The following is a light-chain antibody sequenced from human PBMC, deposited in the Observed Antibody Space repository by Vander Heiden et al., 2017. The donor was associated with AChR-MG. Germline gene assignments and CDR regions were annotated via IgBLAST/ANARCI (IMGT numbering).Light chain of an antibody. J-gene: IGKJ2*01. V-gene: IGKV3-20*01. CDR3: QQDDNSPYT. Sequence: EIVLTQSPGTLSLSPGEEATLSCRASQSVSSNSLAWYQQKPGQAPRLLIYGPSSRATGIPDRFSGSGSGTDFTLTISRLEPEDFAVYYCQQDDNSPYTFGQGTKVEIK. CDR2: GPS. CDR1: QSVSSNS.